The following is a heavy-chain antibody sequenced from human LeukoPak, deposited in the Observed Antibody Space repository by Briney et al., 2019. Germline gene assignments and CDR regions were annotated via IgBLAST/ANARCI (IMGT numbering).Heavy chain of an antibody. J-gene: IGHJ5*02. Sequence: SETLSLTCTVSGRSISSYYWSWIRQPAGKGLEWIGRIYTSGSTNYNPSLKSRVTISVDKSKNQFSLKLSSVTAADTAVYYCARDLYYDFWSGYFWFDPWGQGTLVTVSS. D-gene: IGHD3-3*01. CDR2: IYTSGST. V-gene: IGHV4-4*07. CDR3: ARDLYYDFWSGYFWFDP. CDR1: GRSISSYY.